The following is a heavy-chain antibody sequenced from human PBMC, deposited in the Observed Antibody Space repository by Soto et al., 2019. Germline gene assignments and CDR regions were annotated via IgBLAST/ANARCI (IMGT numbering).Heavy chain of an antibody. Sequence: QVQLQELGPGLVKPSQTLSLTCTVSGGSINSGDYYWSWVRQVPGKGLEWIGFISYSGNTHYNPSLESRVTISKDTSKNQFSLRLNSMTAADSAVYYCAREVSPNSRGWYTVLVRWFDPWGQGTLDTVSS. V-gene: IGHV4-31*03. CDR2: ISYSGNT. J-gene: IGHJ5*02. CDR3: AREVSPNSRGWYTVLVRWFDP. D-gene: IGHD6-19*01. CDR1: GGSINSGDYY.